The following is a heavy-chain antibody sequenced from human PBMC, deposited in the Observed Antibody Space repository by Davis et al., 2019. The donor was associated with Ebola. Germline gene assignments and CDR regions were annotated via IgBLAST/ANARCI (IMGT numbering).Heavy chain of an antibody. CDR2: ISCSGGST. J-gene: IGHJ6*02. CDR3: AKDLSGSYYVVFYYYGMDV. D-gene: IGHD1-26*01. CDR1: GFTFSSYA. V-gene: IGHV3-23*01. Sequence: GESLKISCAASGFTFSSYAMSWVRQAPGKGLEWVSAISCSGGSTYYADSVKGRFTISRDNSKNTLYLQMNSLRAEDTAVYYCAKDLSGSYYVVFYYYGMDVWGQGTTVTVSS.